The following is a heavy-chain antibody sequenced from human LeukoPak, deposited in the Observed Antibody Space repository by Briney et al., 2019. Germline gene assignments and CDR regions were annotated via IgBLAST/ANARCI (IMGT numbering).Heavy chain of an antibody. J-gene: IGHJ4*02. D-gene: IGHD7-27*01. CDR1: GGSVSNYY. Sequence: SETLSLTCTVSGGSVSNYYWSWIRQSPGKGLEWIGYIYYTETSYNPSLKSRVTISADTSKNQFSLKLYSVAAADTAVYYCATRKLGNDYWGQGTLVTVSS. CDR3: ATRKLGNDY. CDR2: IYYTET. V-gene: IGHV4-59*02.